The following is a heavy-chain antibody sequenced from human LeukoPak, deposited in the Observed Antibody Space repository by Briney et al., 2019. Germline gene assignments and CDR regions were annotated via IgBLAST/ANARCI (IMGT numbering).Heavy chain of an antibody. CDR2: IYPGGST. D-gene: IGHD3-16*01. CDR3: TRVSSYDYVWGVSELNYFDY. Sequence: SETLSLTCGISGGSISSSNWWTWVRQPPGKGLEWIGEIYPGGSTNYSPSLKSRVTISIDKSKTQFSLKLTSVTAADTAVYYCTRVSSYDYVWGVSELNYFDYWGQGTLVTVSS. CDR1: GGSISSSNW. J-gene: IGHJ4*02. V-gene: IGHV4-4*02.